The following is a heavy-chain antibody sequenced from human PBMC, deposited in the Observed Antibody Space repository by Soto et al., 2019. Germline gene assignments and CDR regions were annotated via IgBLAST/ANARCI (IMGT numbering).Heavy chain of an antibody. J-gene: IGHJ3*02. D-gene: IGHD1-26*01. Sequence: QVELMQSGGEVKRPGASVKVSCKSSRYTFTSHGISWVRQAPGQGLEWMGWISTYNGKTDSAQIFQGIVTMTADTRTNTANMELRSLRSDDTAVYYCARLLTEGATFREDAFDIWGQGTKVTVSS. V-gene: IGHV1-18*01. CDR2: ISTYNGKT. CDR1: RYTFTSHG. CDR3: ARLLTEGATFREDAFDI.